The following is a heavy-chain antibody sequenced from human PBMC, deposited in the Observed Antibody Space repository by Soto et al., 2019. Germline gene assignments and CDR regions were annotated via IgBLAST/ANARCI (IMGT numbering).Heavy chain of an antibody. D-gene: IGHD3-22*01. J-gene: IGHJ4*02. CDR3: ARSLGYDGSGYYPDC. CDR2: IYPGDSDT. V-gene: IGHV5-51*01. CDR1: GYSFTSYW. Sequence: GESLKISCKASGYSFTSYWIGWVRQMPGKGLEWMGIIYPGDSDTRYRPSLLGQVTISADKSISTAYLQWSSLKASDTAIYYCARSLGYDGSGYYPDCWGQGTLVTVSS.